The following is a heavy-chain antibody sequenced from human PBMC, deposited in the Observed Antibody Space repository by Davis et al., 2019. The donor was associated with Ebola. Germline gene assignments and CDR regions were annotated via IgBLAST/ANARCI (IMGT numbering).Heavy chain of an antibody. D-gene: IGHD3-9*01. CDR2: INPNSGGT. CDR1: GYTFTGYY. Sequence: ASVTVSCKASGYTFTGYYMHWVRQPPGQGLEWMGWINPNSGGTNYAQKFQGWVTMTRDTSISTAYMELSRLRSDDTAVYYCARDRHDILTGWFDPWGQGTLVTVSS. V-gene: IGHV1-2*04. CDR3: ARDRHDILTGWFDP. J-gene: IGHJ5*02.